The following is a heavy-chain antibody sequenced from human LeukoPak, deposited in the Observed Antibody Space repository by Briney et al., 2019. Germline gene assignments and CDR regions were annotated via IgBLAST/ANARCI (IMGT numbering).Heavy chain of an antibody. CDR1: GFTFSTYW. D-gene: IGHD2-2*01. V-gene: IGHV3-7*05. Sequence: PGGSLRLSCAASGFTFSTYWMSWVRQAPGKGLEWVANIKQDGSEKYYVDSVKGRFTISRDNAKNSLSPQMNSLRAEDTAVYYCARVSVPAEGSNWGYFDYWGQGTLVTVSS. CDR3: ARVSVPAEGSNWGYFDY. J-gene: IGHJ4*02. CDR2: IKQDGSEK.